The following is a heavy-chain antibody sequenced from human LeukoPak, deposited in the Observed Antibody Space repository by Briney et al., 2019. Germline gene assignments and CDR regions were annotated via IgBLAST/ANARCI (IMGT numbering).Heavy chain of an antibody. V-gene: IGHV4-59*06. CDR2: IYYSGST. Sequence: SETLSLTCTVSGGSISSYYWSWIRQPPGKGLEWIGYIYYSGSTYYNPSLKSRVTISVDTSKNQFSLKLSSVTAADTAVYYCARDNRRSGSLLIGXDYWGQGTLVTV. CDR1: GGSISSYY. J-gene: IGHJ4*02. D-gene: IGHD3-10*01. CDR3: ARDNRRSGSLLIGXDY.